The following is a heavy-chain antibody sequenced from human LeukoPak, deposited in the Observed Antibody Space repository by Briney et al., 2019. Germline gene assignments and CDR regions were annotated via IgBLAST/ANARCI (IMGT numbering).Heavy chain of an antibody. V-gene: IGHV4-59*01. CDR1: GGSISSYY. J-gene: IGHJ3*02. D-gene: IGHD2-8*01. CDR2: IYYSGST. Sequence: SETLSLTCTVSGGSISSYYWSWIRQPPGKGLEWIGYIYYSGSTNYNPPLKSRVTISVDTSKNQFSLKLSSVTAADTAVYYCARSNVASVLYGAFDIWGQGTMVTVSS. CDR3: ARSNVASVLYGAFDI.